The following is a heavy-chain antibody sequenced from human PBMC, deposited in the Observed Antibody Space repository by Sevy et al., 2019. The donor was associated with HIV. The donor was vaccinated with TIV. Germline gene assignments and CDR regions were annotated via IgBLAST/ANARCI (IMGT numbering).Heavy chain of an antibody. Sequence: GGSLRLSCAASGFSFSTYGMHLVRQATGKGLECVAVIWFDGSNTYYADSVKGRFTISRDIAKNTLHLQMNSLRAEDTAVYYCARDLEFYDYGDYGPAFMPDYWGQGTLVTVSS. D-gene: IGHD4-17*01. CDR3: ARDLEFYDYGDYGPAFMPDY. J-gene: IGHJ4*02. CDR1: GFSFSTYG. CDR2: IWFDGSNT. V-gene: IGHV3-33*01.